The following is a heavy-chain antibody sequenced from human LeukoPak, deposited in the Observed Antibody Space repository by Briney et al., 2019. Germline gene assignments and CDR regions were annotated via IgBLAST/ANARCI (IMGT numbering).Heavy chain of an antibody. CDR3: ARGKEDLFDY. V-gene: IGHV1-18*01. J-gene: IGHJ4*02. Sequence: ASVNFSCKASGYTVTSYGISWARQAPGQGLEWMGWISAYNGNTNYAQKLQGRVTMTTDTSTSTAYMELRSLRSDDTAVYYCARGKEDLFDYWGQGTLVTVSS. CDR1: GYTVTSYG. CDR2: ISAYNGNT.